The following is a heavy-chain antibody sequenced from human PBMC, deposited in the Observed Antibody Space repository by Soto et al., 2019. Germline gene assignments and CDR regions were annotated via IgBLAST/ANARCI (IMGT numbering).Heavy chain of an antibody. Sequence: EVQLVESGGGLVEPGGSLRLSCAASGITFSNAWMNWVRKAPGKGLEYIGRIRSKTDGGTTEYAAPVEGRFTVSRDDSENTLYIQMSGLKTDDTDVYYCTTTRPGTNVFDNWGQGTLVTVSS. V-gene: IGHV3-15*01. CDR3: TTTRPGTNVFDN. D-gene: IGHD6-13*01. CDR2: IRSKTDGGTT. J-gene: IGHJ3*02. CDR1: GITFSNAW.